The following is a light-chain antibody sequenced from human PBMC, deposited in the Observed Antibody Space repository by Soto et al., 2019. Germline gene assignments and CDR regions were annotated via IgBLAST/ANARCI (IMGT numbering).Light chain of an antibody. CDR2: GAS. Sequence: EIVLTQSPSTLSLSPGRRATLSCRASQSVSSSFLAWYQQKPGQAPRLLIYGASNRATGIPERLSGSGYGTDFTLTISRMGNEDFAVYYCQQYVTSPWAFGQGTKVDIK. J-gene: IGKJ1*01. V-gene: IGKV3-20*01. CDR1: QSVSSSF. CDR3: QQYVTSPWA.